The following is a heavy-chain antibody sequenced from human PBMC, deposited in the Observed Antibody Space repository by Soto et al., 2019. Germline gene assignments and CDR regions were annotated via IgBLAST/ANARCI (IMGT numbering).Heavy chain of an antibody. J-gene: IGHJ4*02. V-gene: IGHV3-30*18. CDR2: ISSHGSLE. D-gene: IGHD2-21*01. Sequence: QVQLVESGGGVVQPGRSLRLSCAASGFTFSNYGMHWVRQAPGMGLECVASISSHGSLEYIVDSVKGRFTISRDNSKNTVYLQILRVRVEDTAVYCCAKEGGAGVPCEGLCFWGQGTLVTVSS. CDR1: GFTFSNYG. CDR3: AKEGGAGVPCEGLCF.